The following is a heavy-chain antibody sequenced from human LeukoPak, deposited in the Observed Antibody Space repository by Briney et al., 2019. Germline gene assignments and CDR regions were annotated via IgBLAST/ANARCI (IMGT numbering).Heavy chain of an antibody. CDR2: ISSSSSTI. CDR1: GFTFSSYS. Sequence: GGSLRLSCAASGFTFSSYSMNWVRQAPGKGLEWVSYISSSSSTIYYADSVKGRFTISRDNSKNTLYLQMNSLRAEDTAVYYCAKAFGGGEWLIPRAFDIWGQGTMVTVSS. V-gene: IGHV3-48*01. D-gene: IGHD3-16*01. J-gene: IGHJ3*02. CDR3: AKAFGGGEWLIPRAFDI.